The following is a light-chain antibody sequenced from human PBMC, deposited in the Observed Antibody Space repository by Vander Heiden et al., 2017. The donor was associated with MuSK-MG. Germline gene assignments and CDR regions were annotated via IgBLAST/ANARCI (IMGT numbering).Light chain of an antibody. Sequence: EIVMTQSPATLSVSPGERATLSCRASQSVSSNLAWYQQKPVQPPRLLIYGASTRATGIPARFSGSGSGTEFTLTISSLQSEDFAVYYCQQYYNWPRTFGQGTKVEIK. CDR3: QQYYNWPRT. CDR2: GAS. CDR1: QSVSSN. J-gene: IGKJ1*01. V-gene: IGKV3-15*01.